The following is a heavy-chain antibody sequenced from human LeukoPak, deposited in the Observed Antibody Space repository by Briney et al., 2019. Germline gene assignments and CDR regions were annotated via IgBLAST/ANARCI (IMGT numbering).Heavy chain of an antibody. J-gene: IGHJ5*02. Sequence: SETLSLTCGVSGGSITQTNYWTWVRQPPGKGLEWIGEVNLQGSTNYNPSLMGRVAISVDKSENHVSLQLASVTAADTAVYYCARGSHSRMQRSSGGSSRRKDWFDPWGQGTLVTVSS. CDR1: GGSITQTNY. D-gene: IGHD2-15*01. CDR3: ARGSHSRMQRSSGGSSRRKDWFDP. CDR2: VNLQGST. V-gene: IGHV4-4*02.